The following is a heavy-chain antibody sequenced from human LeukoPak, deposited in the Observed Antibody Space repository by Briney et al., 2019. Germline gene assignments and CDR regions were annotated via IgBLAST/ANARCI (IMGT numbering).Heavy chain of an antibody. J-gene: IGHJ5*02. Sequence: GGSLRLSCAASGFTFSSYWMHWVRQAPGKGLVWVSRINSDGSSTSYADSVKGRFTISRDNAKNTLYLQMNSLRAEDTAVYYCARDGFPYDFWSGYSPNWFDPWGQGTLVTVSS. CDR2: INSDGSST. D-gene: IGHD3-3*01. CDR3: ARDGFPYDFWSGYSPNWFDP. V-gene: IGHV3-74*01. CDR1: GFTFSSYW.